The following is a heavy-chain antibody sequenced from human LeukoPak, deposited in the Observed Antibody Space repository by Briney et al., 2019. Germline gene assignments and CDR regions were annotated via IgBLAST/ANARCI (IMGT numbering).Heavy chain of an antibody. CDR2: INPNSGGT. CDR1: GYTFTGYY. Sequence: GASVKVSCKASGYTFTGYYMHWVRQAPGQGLEWMGWINPNSGGTNYAQKFQGRVTMTRDTSISTAYMELSRLRSDDTAVYYCARRGVPAANDFDYWGQGTLVTVSS. J-gene: IGHJ4*02. CDR3: ARRGVPAANDFDY. V-gene: IGHV1-2*02. D-gene: IGHD2-2*01.